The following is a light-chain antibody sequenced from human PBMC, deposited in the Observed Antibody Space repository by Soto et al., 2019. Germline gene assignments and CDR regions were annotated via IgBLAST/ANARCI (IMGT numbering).Light chain of an antibody. CDR3: QQFHYWWT. Sequence: EIVLTQSPGTLSLSPGERATLSCRASQTVSSNFLAWYQEKPGQGPRLLIYDASTRATGIPARFSGSGSGTEFTLTISSLQSEDFAFYYCQQFHYWWTFGQGTNVDIK. CDR2: DAS. V-gene: IGKV3-15*01. CDR1: QTVSSN. J-gene: IGKJ1*01.